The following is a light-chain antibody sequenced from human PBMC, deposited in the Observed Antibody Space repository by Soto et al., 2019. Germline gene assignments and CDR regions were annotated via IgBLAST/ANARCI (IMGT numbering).Light chain of an antibody. J-gene: IGKJ4*01. CDR2: ASS. V-gene: IGKV1-8*01. CDR3: QQYYSYPLLN. Sequence: AIRMTQSPSSFSASTGDRVTITCRASQGISSYLAWYQQKPGKAPKLLIYASSTLKSGVPSRFSSSGSVTDFTLTISCLQSEDFATYYCQQYYSYPLLNFGGGTKVELK. CDR1: QGISSY.